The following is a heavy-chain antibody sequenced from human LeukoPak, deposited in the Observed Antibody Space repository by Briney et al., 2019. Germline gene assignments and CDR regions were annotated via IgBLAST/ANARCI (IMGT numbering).Heavy chain of an antibody. CDR1: GASISNYY. D-gene: IGHD1-26*01. J-gene: IGHJ4*02. CDR3: AGLGSYHDF. CDR2: IHSSGGS. V-gene: IGHV4-4*09. Sequence: SETLSLTCTVSGASISNYYWSWIRQTPEKGLEWMGHIHSSGGSSYYPSLKSRLTLSIDTSRNQLSLKLPSVTAADTAVYFCAGLGSYHDFWGQGALVTVSS.